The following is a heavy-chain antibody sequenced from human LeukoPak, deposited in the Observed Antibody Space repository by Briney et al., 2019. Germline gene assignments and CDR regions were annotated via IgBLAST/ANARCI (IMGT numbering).Heavy chain of an antibody. CDR3: ARHFDSFHLVIPSRAGVRPIHNFMDV. Sequence: GESLKISCKGSGYIFTNFWIGWVRQMPGKGLEWMGIIYPGDSDATYSPSFQGQVTISADKPTRTAHLQWNSLKASDTATYFCARHFDSFHLVIPSRAGVRPIHNFMDVWGTGTTVNVSS. CDR1: GYIFTNFW. CDR2: IYPGDSDA. V-gene: IGHV5-51*01. J-gene: IGHJ6*03. D-gene: IGHD3-16*02.